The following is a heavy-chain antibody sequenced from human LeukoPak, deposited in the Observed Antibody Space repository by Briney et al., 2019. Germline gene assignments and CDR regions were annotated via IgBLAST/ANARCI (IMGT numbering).Heavy chain of an antibody. CDR1: GGTFSSYA. V-gene: IGHV1-69*13. D-gene: IGHD3-22*01. CDR2: IIPIFGTA. Sequence: SVKVSCKASGGTFSSYAISWVRQAPGQGLEWMGGIIPIFGTANYAQKFQGRVTITADESTSTANMELSSLRSEDTAVYYCASARGSSYDSSGYSDLHYWGQGTLVTVSS. CDR3: ASARGSSYDSSGYSDLHY. J-gene: IGHJ4*02.